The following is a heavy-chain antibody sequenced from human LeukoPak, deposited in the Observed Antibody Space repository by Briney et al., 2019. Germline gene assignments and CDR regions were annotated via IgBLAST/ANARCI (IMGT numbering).Heavy chain of an antibody. J-gene: IGHJ4*02. CDR2: IYSGGST. CDR3: AGRLGYCSGGNCPTTDY. Sequence: GGSLRLSCAASGFTLSSNYMSWVRQAPGKGLEWVSVIYSGGSTYSADSVKGRFTISRDNSKNTLYLQMNSLRAEDTAVYYCAGRLGYCSGGNCPTTDYWGQGTLVTVSS. D-gene: IGHD2-15*01. CDR1: GFTLSSNY. V-gene: IGHV3-53*01.